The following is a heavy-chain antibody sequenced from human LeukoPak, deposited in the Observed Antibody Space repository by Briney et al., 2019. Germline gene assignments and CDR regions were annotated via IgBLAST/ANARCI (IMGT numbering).Heavy chain of an antibody. V-gene: IGHV3-23*01. CDR2: ISGSGGST. Sequence: PGGSLRLSCAASGFTFSSYAMSWVRQAPGKGLEWVSAISGSGGSTYYADSVKGRFTISRDNSKNTLYLQMNSLRAEDTAVYYCARDLGAYCGGDCYFRSGLWYFDYWGQGTLVTVSS. CDR1: GFTFSSYA. J-gene: IGHJ4*02. D-gene: IGHD2-21*01. CDR3: ARDLGAYCGGDCYFRSGLWYFDY.